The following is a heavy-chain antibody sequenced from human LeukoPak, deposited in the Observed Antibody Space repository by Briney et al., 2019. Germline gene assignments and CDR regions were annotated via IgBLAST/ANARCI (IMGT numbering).Heavy chain of an antibody. CDR3: ARRWNYGRNYYIDV. CDR2: INDSGRT. J-gene: IGHJ6*03. D-gene: IGHD1-7*01. CDR1: GGSFSNYY. Sequence: SETLSLTCAVYGGSFSNYYWSWIRQPPGRGLEWIGEINDSGRTNYNPSLMSRVTVSVDTSKNQFSLRLTSMTATDTAVYYCARRWNYGRNYYIDVWGNGATVSVSS. V-gene: IGHV4-34*01.